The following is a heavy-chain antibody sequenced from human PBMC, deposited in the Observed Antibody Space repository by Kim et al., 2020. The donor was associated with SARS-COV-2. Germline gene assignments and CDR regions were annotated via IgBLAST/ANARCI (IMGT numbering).Heavy chain of an antibody. D-gene: IGHD5-18*01. CDR3: ARGETAKLED. CDR2: MSSRVTTI. Sequence: GGSLRLSCVASGFSFSDQYMSWIRHAPGKGLEWVSYMSSRVTTIYYAESVKGRFTISRDNAKNSLYLQMSSLRVEDTAVYYCARGETAKLEDCGQGALV. V-gene: IGHV3-11*01. CDR1: GFSFSDQY. J-gene: IGHJ4*02.